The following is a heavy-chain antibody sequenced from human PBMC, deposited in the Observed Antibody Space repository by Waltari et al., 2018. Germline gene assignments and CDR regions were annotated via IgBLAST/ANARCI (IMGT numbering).Heavy chain of an antibody. CDR1: GYSCTLYW. Sequence: EVQLVQSGAEVKKPGESLKISCKGSGYSCTLYWFAGGRSRLGKGLEWMGIIYPGDSDTRYSPSFQGQVTISADKSISTAYLQWSSLKASDTAMYYCARIAAAGTLFYWFDPWGQGTLVTVSS. CDR2: IYPGDSDT. J-gene: IGHJ5*02. D-gene: IGHD6-13*01. V-gene: IGHV5-51*03. CDR3: ARIAAAGTLFYWFDP.